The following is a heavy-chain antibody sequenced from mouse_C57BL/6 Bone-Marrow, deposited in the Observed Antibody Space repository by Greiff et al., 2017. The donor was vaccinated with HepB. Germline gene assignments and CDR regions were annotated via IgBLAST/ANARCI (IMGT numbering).Heavy chain of an antibody. CDR3: TTRRWLPYYFDY. V-gene: IGHV14-4*01. Sequence: EVKLMESGAELVRPGASVKLSCTASGFNIKDDYMHWVKQRPEQGLEWIGWIDPENGDTEYASKFQGKATITADTSSNTAYLQLSSLTSEDTAVYYCTTRRWLPYYFDYWGQGTTLTVSS. J-gene: IGHJ2*01. CDR2: IDPENGDT. D-gene: IGHD2-3*01. CDR1: GFNIKDDY.